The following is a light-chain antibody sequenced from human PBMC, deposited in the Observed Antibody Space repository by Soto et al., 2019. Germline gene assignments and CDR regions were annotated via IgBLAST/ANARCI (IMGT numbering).Light chain of an antibody. V-gene: IGKV1-8*01. CDR2: AAS. Sequence: AIRMTQSPSSFSASTGDRVTITCRASQGISSYLAWYQQKPGKAPKLLIYAASTLQSGVPSRFSGSGSGTDFHLTFSYLQSEDFATYYCQQYYSYPHTFGQGTKVEIK. CDR1: QGISSY. CDR3: QQYYSYPHT. J-gene: IGKJ1*01.